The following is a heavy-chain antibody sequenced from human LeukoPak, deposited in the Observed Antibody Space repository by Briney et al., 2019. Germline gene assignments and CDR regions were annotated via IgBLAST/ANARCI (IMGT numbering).Heavy chain of an antibody. J-gene: IGHJ4*02. CDR1: GFSISYYS. CDR3: ASYGDSDY. V-gene: IGHV3-48*01. Sequence: PGGSLRLSCAASGFSISYYSMNWVRQAPGKGLDWASYISSSSSNIYYADSVKGRFTISRDNAKNSLYLQMNSLRAEDTAVYYCASYGDSDYWGQGTLVTVSS. CDR2: ISSSSSNI. D-gene: IGHD4-17*01.